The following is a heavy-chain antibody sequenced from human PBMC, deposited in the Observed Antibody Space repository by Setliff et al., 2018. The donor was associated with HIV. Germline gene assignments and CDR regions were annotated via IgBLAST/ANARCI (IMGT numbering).Heavy chain of an antibody. CDR3: VRVVTIFSTGPHFDP. CDR1: GFTFSSYW. D-gene: IGHD3-3*01. CDR2: ISPDGSST. J-gene: IGHJ5*02. Sequence: GGSLRLSCAASGFTFSSYWIHWVRQTAEKGLVWFSRISPDGSSTMYADSVKCRFTISRDSAKNTVYLQMNSLRAEDTAVYYCVRVVTIFSTGPHFDPWGQGTLVTVSS. V-gene: IGHV3-74*03.